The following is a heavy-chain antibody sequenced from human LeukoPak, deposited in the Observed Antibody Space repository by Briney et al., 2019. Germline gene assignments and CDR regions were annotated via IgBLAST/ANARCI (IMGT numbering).Heavy chain of an antibody. V-gene: IGHV4-31*02. CDR2: IYYSGST. CDR3: ATDRGRSPYYNDSSGQFDP. D-gene: IGHD3-22*01. CDR1: GGPIRSGRYY. Sequence: PSGTLSLTGTVSGGPIRSGRYYSSSIRQRPGKGLEWIRYIYYSGSTYHNPSLKSRVTISVDTSKNQFSLKLSSVTAADTAVYYCATDRGRSPYYNDSSGQFDPWGQGTLVTVSS. J-gene: IGHJ5*02.